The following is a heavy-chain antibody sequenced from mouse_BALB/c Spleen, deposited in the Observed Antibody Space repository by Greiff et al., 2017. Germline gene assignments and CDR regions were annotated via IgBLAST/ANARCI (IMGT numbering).Heavy chain of an antibody. CDR3: ARERTTSRGYAMDD. D-gene: IGHD1-1*01. Sequence: VQLQQSGPELVKPGASVKISCKASGYSFTGYFMNWVMQSHGKSLEWIGRINPYNGDTFYNQKFKGKATLTVDKSSSTAHMELRSLASEDSAVYYCARERTTSRGYAMDDWGQGTSVTVSS. V-gene: IGHV1-20*02. J-gene: IGHJ4*01. CDR1: GYSFTGYF. CDR2: INPYNGDT.